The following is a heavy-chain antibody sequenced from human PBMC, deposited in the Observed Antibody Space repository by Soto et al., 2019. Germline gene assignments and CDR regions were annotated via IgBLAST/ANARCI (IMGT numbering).Heavy chain of an antibody. CDR2: IYYTGST. CDR1: GGSVSSESHY. V-gene: IGHV4-61*01. CDR3: ARTASGYYVSYGMDV. J-gene: IGHJ6*02. Sequence: PSETLSLTCTVSGGSVSSESHYWSWIRQTPGKGLEWIGYIYYTGSTNYNPSLKGRVTMSVDTSRDQVSLRLRSVTRADTAMYYCARTASGYYVSYGMDVWGQGTTVTVSS. D-gene: IGHD3-22*01.